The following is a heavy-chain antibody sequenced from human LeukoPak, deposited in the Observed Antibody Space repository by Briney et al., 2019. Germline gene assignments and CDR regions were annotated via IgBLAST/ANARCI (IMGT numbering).Heavy chain of an antibody. CDR1: GGSISSYY. J-gene: IGHJ4*02. V-gene: IGHV4-59*01. CDR2: IYYSGST. D-gene: IGHD1-26*01. Sequence: SETLSLTCTVSGGSISSYYWNWIRQPPGKGLEWIGYIYYSGSTNYNPSLKSRVTISVDTSKNQFSLKLSSVTAADTAVYYCARGGQWELLHDYWGQGTLVTVSS. CDR3: ARGGQWELLHDY.